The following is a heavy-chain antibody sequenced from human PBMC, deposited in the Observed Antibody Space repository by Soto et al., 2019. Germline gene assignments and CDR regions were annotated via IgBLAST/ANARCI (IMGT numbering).Heavy chain of an antibody. CDR3: AKEGSGSYFGSVDY. D-gene: IGHD3-10*01. CDR2: ISWNSGSI. V-gene: IGHV3-9*01. J-gene: IGHJ4*02. CDR1: GFTFDDYA. Sequence: EVQLVESGGGLVQPGRSLRLSCAASGFTFDDYAMHWVRQAPGKGLEWVSGISWNSGSIGYADSVKGRFTISRDNAKNSLYLQMNSLRAEDTALYYCAKEGSGSYFGSVDYWGQGTLVTVSS.